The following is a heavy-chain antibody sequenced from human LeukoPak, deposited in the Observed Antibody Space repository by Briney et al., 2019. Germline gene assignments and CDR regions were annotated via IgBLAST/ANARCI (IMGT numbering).Heavy chain of an antibody. V-gene: IGHV3-53*01. J-gene: IGHJ4*02. CDR2: ISRGGDTT. D-gene: IGHD4-11*01. CDR1: GFTVSSNY. CDR3: AKTSRAYSNYDSPYDY. Sequence: GGSLRLSCAVSGFTVSSNYMNWVRQAPGKELEWVSLISRGGDTTYYADSVKGRFTVSRDNSKNTLYLQMTSLRAEDTALYYCAKTSRAYSNYDSPYDYWGQGTLVTVSS.